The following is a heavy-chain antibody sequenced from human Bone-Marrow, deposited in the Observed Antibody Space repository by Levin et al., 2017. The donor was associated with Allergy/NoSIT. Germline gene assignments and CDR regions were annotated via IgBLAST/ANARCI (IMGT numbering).Heavy chain of an antibody. J-gene: IGHJ4*02. CDR3: ASERGYCSSTNCYGGFWDY. CDR2: IHYSGST. D-gene: IGHD2-2*01. V-gene: IGHV4-34*01. Sequence: GSLRLSCAVYGGSISGYYWSWIRQPPGKGLEWIGEIHYSGSTIYNPSLRSRVTISADTSKNQFSLRLSSVTAADTAVYYCASERGYCSSTNCYGGFWDYWGQGTLVTVSS. CDR1: GGSISGYY.